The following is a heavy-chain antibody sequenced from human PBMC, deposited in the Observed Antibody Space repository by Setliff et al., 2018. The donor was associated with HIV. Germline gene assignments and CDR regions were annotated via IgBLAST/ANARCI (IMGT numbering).Heavy chain of an antibody. J-gene: IGHJ4*02. D-gene: IGHD1-26*01. CDR1: GYNFITYY. Sequence: GASVKVSCKASGYNFITYYIHWVRQAPGQGLEWMGLINPRSGSTNYAQKFQDRVTMTSDTSTRTVYMELSSLRSDDTAVYYCARGWEGGMDYWGQGTLVTVSS. CDR2: INPRSGST. CDR3: ARGWEGGMDY. V-gene: IGHV1-46*01.